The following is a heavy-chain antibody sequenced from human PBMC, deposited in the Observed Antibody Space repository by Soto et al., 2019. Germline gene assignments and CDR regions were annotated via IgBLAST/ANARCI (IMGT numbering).Heavy chain of an antibody. CDR3: ARGLRSSSWYFDF. CDR2: VHYSGNT. J-gene: IGHJ4*02. CDR1: GDSITSYY. V-gene: IGHV4-59*01. Sequence: SETLSLTCTVSGDSITSYYWSWIRQPPGKGLEWVGYVHYSGNTNCSPSLKSRVTMSVDTSKSQSSLKLSSVTAADTAVYYCARGLRSSSWYFDFWGQGTLVTVSS. D-gene: IGHD6-13*01.